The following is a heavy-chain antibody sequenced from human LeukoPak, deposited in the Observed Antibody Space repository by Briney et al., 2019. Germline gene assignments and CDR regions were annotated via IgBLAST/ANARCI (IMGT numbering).Heavy chain of an antibody. CDR1: GYTFTSYG. CDR2: ISAYNGNT. J-gene: IGHJ6*03. V-gene: IGHV1-18*01. CDR3: ARVSTQRGDVDFWSGYYQYYYMDV. Sequence: ASVKVSCKASGYTFTSYGSTWVRQAPGQGLEWMGWISAYNGNTNYAQKLQGRVSMTTDTSTSTAYMELRSLRSDDTAVYYCARVSTQRGDVDFWSGYYQYYYMDVWGKGTTVTVSS. D-gene: IGHD3-3*01.